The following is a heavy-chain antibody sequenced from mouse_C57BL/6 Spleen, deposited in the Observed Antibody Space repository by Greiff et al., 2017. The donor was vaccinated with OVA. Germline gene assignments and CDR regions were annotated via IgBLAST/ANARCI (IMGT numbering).Heavy chain of an antibody. CDR2: ISSGGDYT. J-gene: IGHJ4*01. D-gene: IGHD2-3*01. V-gene: IGHV5-9-1*02. CDR1: GFTFSSYA. CDR3: TRDLGTTYAVDY. Sequence: VQLKESGEGLVKPGGSLKLSCAASGFTFSSYAMSWVRQTPEKRLEWVAYISSGGDYTYYADTVKGRFTISRDNARNTLDLQMSSLKSADTAVDYCTRDLGTTYAVDYWGQGTSVTVSS.